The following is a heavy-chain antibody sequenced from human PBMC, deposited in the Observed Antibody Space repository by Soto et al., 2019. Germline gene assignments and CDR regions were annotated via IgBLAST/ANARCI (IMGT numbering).Heavy chain of an antibody. CDR1: GFNFSDYY. CDR3: ARDADILTGSDAFDI. CDR2: ISSSSSYT. Sequence: QVQLVESGGGLVKPGGSLRLSCAASGFNFSDYYMSWIRQAPGKGLEWVSYISSSSSYTNYADSVKGRFTISRDNAKNSLYLQMNSLRAEDTAVYYCARDADILTGSDAFDIWGQGTMVTVSS. V-gene: IGHV3-11*05. D-gene: IGHD3-9*01. J-gene: IGHJ3*02.